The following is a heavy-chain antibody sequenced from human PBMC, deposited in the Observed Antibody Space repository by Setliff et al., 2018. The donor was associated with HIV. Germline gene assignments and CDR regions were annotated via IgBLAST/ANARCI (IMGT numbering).Heavy chain of an antibody. CDR2: IYTTGTT. V-gene: IGHV4-61*09. D-gene: IGHD3-16*02. CDR1: GGSISRGSYY. CDR3: SRGTFGGVIAQYYFDY. J-gene: IGHJ4*02. Sequence: NPSETLSLTCTVSGGSISRGSYYWIWLRQPAGKGLEWLGHIYTTGTTTYNPSLKSRATISMDTSKNQLSLNLSSATAADTAVYYCSRGTFGGVIAQYYFDYWGQGTLVTVSS.